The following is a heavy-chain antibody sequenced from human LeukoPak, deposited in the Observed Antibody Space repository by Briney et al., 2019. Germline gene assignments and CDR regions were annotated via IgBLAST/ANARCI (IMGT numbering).Heavy chain of an antibody. V-gene: IGHV3-30-3*01. J-gene: IGHJ4*02. Sequence: GGSLRLSCAASGFAFSNYAMHWVRLAPGKGLEWVAVISYHGANEYYADSVKGRFTISRDNSENTLYLQMNSLRPEDTAVYYCARGPWDYGDYIEYYFDYWGQGTLVTVSS. D-gene: IGHD4-17*01. CDR2: ISYHGANE. CDR3: ARGPWDYGDYIEYYFDY. CDR1: GFAFSNYA.